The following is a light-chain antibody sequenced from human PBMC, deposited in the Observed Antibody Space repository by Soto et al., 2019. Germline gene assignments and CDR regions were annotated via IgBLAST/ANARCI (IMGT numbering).Light chain of an antibody. CDR2: AAS. CDR1: QSITSY. Sequence: DIQMTQSPSSLSASVGDRVTITCRASQSITSYLNWYQQKPGKAPQLLIYAASSLQSGVPSRFSGSGSGTDFTLTISSLQPEDFATYFCQQSYTTPWTFRQGTKVEVK. V-gene: IGKV1-39*01. J-gene: IGKJ1*01. CDR3: QQSYTTPWT.